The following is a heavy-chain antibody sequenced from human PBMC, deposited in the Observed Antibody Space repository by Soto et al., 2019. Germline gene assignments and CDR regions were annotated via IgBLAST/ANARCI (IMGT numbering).Heavy chain of an antibody. CDR1: GFTFNNYA. CDR2: ISYDGSSK. CDR3: ARGDGYIYGNTFDS. J-gene: IGHJ4*02. V-gene: IGHV3-30-3*01. D-gene: IGHD5-18*01. Sequence: WSLRLSCAASGFTFNNYAMHWVRQAPGKGLEWVAFISYDGSSKYYADSVTGRFTISRDNSRNTLYLQMNSLRAEDTAVYYCARGDGYIYGNTFDSWGQGTLVTVSS.